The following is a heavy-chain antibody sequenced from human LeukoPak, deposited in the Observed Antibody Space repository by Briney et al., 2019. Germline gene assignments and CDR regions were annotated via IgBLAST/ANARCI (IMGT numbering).Heavy chain of an antibody. J-gene: IGHJ4*02. V-gene: IGHV3-23*01. Sequence: GGSLRLSCAASGFTFSSYAMNWVRQAPGKGLEWVSVISGSGGSTYYADSVKGRFTISGDNSRNTLYLQMNSLRAEDTALYYCAKDLAAGTDYWGQGTLVTVSS. CDR2: ISGSGGST. CDR3: AKDLAAGTDY. D-gene: IGHD6-13*01. CDR1: GFTFSSYA.